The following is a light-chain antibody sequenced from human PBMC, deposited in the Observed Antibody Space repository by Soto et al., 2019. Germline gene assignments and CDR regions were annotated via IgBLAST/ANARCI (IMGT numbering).Light chain of an antibody. V-gene: IGKV3-15*01. CDR1: QSVTNSY. CDR2: GAS. Sequence: IVMTHSPLTLCVSPGERATLSCISIQSVTNSYLAWYQQKPGQAPRLLIFGASTRAAGIPARFSGSGSGTEFTLTISSLQSEDFAVYYCQQDSNWPLTFGGGTKVDIK. CDR3: QQDSNWPLT. J-gene: IGKJ4*01.